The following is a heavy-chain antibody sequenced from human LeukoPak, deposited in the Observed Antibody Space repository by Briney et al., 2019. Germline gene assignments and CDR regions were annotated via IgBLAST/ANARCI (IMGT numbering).Heavy chain of an antibody. Sequence: GGSLRLSCAASGFTFSSYAMHWVRQAPGKGLEWVAVISYDGSNKYYADSVKGRFTISRDNSKNTLYLQMNSLRAEDTAVYYCARPFTYSGSYSVYFQHWGQGTLVTVSS. V-gene: IGHV3-30-3*01. J-gene: IGHJ1*01. CDR1: GFTFSSYA. CDR3: ARPFTYSGSYSVYFQH. CDR2: ISYDGSNK. D-gene: IGHD1-26*01.